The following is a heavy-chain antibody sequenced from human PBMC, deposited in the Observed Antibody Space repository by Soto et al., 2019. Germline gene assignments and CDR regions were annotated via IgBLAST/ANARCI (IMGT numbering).Heavy chain of an antibody. CDR3: ARGLYSGYYYPPLFF. CDR2: IIPIFGTA. D-gene: IGHD3-22*01. CDR1: GGTFSSYA. V-gene: IGHV1-69*13. J-gene: IGHJ4*02. Sequence: GASVKVSCKASGGTFSSYAISWVRQAPGQGLEWMGGIIPIFGTANYAQKFQGRVTITADESTSTAYMELSSLRSEDTAVYYCARGLYSGYYYPPLFFWGQGTLVTVSS.